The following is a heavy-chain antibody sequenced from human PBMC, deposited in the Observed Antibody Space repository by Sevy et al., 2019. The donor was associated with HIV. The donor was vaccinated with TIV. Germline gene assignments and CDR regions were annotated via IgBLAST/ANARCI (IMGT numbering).Heavy chain of an antibody. V-gene: IGHV3-15*01. D-gene: IGHD3-3*01. CDR2: IKSKTDGGTT. CDR1: GFTFSNAW. CDR3: TTDHQDEFWSGYDDY. Sequence: GGSLRLSCAASGFTFSNAWMSWVRQAPGKGLEWVGRIKSKTDGGTTDYAAPVKGRFTISRDDSKNTLYLQMNSLKTEDTAVYYCTTDHQDEFWSGYDDYWGQGTLVTVSS. J-gene: IGHJ4*02.